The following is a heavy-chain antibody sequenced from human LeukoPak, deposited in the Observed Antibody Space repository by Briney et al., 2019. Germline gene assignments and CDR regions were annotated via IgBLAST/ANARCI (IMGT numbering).Heavy chain of an antibody. V-gene: IGHV4-39*07. J-gene: IGHJ3*02. Sequence: NPSETLSPTCTVSGGSISSSSYYWGWVRQPRGKGLEWIGSIYYSGSTYYNPSLKSRVTISVDTSKNQFSLKLSSVTAADTAVYYCARLITMIVADAFDIWGQGTMVTVSS. D-gene: IGHD3-22*01. CDR3: ARLITMIVADAFDI. CDR2: IYYSGST. CDR1: GGSISSSSYY.